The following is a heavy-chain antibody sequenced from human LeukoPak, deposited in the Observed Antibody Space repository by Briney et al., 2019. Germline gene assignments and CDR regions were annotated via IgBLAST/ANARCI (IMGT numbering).Heavy chain of an antibody. CDR1: GFAFSNYE. J-gene: IGHJ4*02. D-gene: IGHD2-2*01. V-gene: IGHV3-48*03. Sequence: GGSLRLSCAASGFAFSNYEMNWVRQAPGKGLEWVSYISSSGSSINYADSVKGRFTTSRDNAENSLSLQLNSLRAEDTAVYYCSRVACSSTTCYLAYWGQGTLVTVSS. CDR3: SRVACSSTTCYLAY. CDR2: ISSSGSSI.